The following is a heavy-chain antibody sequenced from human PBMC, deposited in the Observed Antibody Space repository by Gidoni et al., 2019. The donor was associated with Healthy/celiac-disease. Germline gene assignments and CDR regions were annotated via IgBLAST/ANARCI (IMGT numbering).Heavy chain of an antibody. D-gene: IGHD3-22*01. CDR2: IYYSGST. CDR1: GGSISSSRSY. CDR3: ARVGYDSSGYLYYFDY. V-gene: IGHV4-39*01. J-gene: IGHJ4*02. Sequence: QLQLQESVPGLVKPSETPSLTCTVSGGSISSSRSYWGWIRQPPGKGLEWIGSIYYSGSTYYNPSLKSRGTISVDTSKNQFSLKLSSVTAADTAVYYCARVGYDSSGYLYYFDYWGQGTLVTVSS.